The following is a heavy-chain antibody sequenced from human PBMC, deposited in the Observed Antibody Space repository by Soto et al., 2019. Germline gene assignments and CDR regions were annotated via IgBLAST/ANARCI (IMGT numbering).Heavy chain of an antibody. CDR1: GFTFSTYS. D-gene: IGHD4-4*01. Sequence: EVQLVESGGGLVQPGGSLRLSCAASGFTFSTYSMNWVRQAPGKGLEWVSYISSSSSTIYYADSVKGRFTISRDNAKNSLYLQMNSLRDEDTAVYYCAREGRGYDYSNYGFDYWGQGTLVTVSS. J-gene: IGHJ4*02. V-gene: IGHV3-48*02. CDR2: ISSSSSTI. CDR3: AREGRGYDYSNYGFDY.